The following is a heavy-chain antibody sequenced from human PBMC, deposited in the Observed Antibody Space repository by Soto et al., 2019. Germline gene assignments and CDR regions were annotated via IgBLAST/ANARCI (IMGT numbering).Heavy chain of an antibody. V-gene: IGHV1-18*04. CDR2: ISAYNGNT. CDR3: AREDQPFHSYGYKYAYYYYGMDV. CDR1: GYTFTSYG. D-gene: IGHD5-18*01. Sequence: ASVKVSCKASGYTFTSYGISWVRQAPGQGLEWMGWISAYNGNTNYAQKLQGRVTMTTDTSTSTAYMELRSLRSDDTAVHYCAREDQPFHSYGYKYAYYYYGMDVWGQGTTVTVSS. J-gene: IGHJ6*02.